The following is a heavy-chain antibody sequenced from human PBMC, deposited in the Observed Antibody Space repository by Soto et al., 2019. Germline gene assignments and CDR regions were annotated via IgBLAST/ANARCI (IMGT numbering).Heavy chain of an antibody. CDR1: GYSFTSYW. CDR3: ARQGLGYCSSTSCWHWFDP. Sequence: PGESLKISCKGSGYSFTSYWIGWVRQMPGKGLEWMGIIYPGDPDTRYSPSFQGQVTISADKSISTAYLQWSSLKASDTAMYYCARQGLGYCSSTSCWHWFDPWGQGTLVTVSS. J-gene: IGHJ5*02. V-gene: IGHV5-51*01. CDR2: IYPGDPDT. D-gene: IGHD2-2*01.